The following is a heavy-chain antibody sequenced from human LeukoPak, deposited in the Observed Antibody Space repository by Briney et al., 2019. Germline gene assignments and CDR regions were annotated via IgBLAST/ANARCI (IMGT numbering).Heavy chain of an antibody. J-gene: IGHJ5*02. CDR1: GYSLTNHY. CDR3: ARGPAAVHP. V-gene: IGHV4-34*12. CDR2: VLHTGST. D-gene: IGHD6-13*01. Sequence: PSETLSLTCAVHGYSLTNHYWIWIRQPPGKGLEWIAEVLHTGSTNCNPSFKSRVTVSVDTSKNKFFLNLTSVTAADTAVYYCARGPAAVHPWGRGVLVTVSS.